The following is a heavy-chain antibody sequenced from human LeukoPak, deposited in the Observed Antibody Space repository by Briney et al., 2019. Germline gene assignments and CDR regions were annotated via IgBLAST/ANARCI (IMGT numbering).Heavy chain of an antibody. CDR1: GFTFSSYG. CDR3: AKLQVAGDFDY. J-gene: IGHJ4*02. CDR2: ISYDGSNK. Sequence: GRSLRLSCAASGFTFSSYGMHWVRQAPGKGLEWVAVISYDGSNKYYADSAKGRFTISRDNSKNTLYLQMNSLRAEDTAVYYCAKLQVAGDFDYWGQGTLVTVSS. V-gene: IGHV3-30*18. D-gene: IGHD1-26*01.